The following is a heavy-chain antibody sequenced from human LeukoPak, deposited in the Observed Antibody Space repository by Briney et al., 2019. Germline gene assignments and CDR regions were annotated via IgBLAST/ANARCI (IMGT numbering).Heavy chain of an antibody. CDR3: ARDIVATNDGVDY. Sequence: RASVKVSCKASGGTFSSYAISWVRQAPGQGLEWMGRIIPILGIANYAQKFQGRVTITADKSTSTAYMELGSLRSEDTAVYYCARDIVATNDGVDYWGQGTLVTVSS. CDR2: IIPILGIA. CDR1: GGTFSSYA. J-gene: IGHJ4*02. D-gene: IGHD5-12*01. V-gene: IGHV1-69*04.